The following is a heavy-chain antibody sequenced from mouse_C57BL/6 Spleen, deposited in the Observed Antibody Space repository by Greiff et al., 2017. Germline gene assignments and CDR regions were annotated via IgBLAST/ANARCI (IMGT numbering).Heavy chain of an antibody. D-gene: IGHD2-4*01. CDR2: IYPRSGNT. Sequence: QVQLQQSGAELARPGASVQLSCKASGYTFTSYGLSWVKQRTGQGLEWIGEIYPRSGNTYYNEKFKGTATMTADKSSSTAYMELRSLTSEDSAVYFCARMGFAYDYDETEDWFAYWDQGTLVTVSA. V-gene: IGHV1-81*01. CDR3: ARMGFAYDYDETEDWFAY. J-gene: IGHJ3*01. CDR1: GYTFTSYG.